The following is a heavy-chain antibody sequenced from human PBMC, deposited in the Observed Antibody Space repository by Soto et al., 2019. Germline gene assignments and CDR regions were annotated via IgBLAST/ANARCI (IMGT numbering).Heavy chain of an antibody. D-gene: IGHD1-26*01. J-gene: IGHJ4*02. CDR2: ISSSSSYI. V-gene: IGHV3-21*01. CDR3: ARWGGRYNFDY. CDR1: GFTFSTYS. Sequence: GGSLRLSCAASGFTFSTYSMSWVRQAPGKGLEWVSSISSSSSYIYYADSVKGRFTISRDNAKNSLYLQMNSLRAEDTAVYYCARWGGRYNFDYWGQGTLVTVSS.